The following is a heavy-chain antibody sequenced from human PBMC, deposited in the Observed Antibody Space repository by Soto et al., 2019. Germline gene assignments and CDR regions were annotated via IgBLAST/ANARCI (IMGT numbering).Heavy chain of an antibody. V-gene: IGHV3-74*01. CDR1: GFTFSSDW. CDR2: INTDGSGT. J-gene: IGHJ6*02. CDR3: AKVIGEYSSSWYRFGSYYYGMDV. D-gene: IGHD6-13*01. Sequence: PGGSLRLSCAASGFTFSSDWMHWVRQAPGKGLVWVSRINTDGSGTTYADSVKGRFTISRDNAKNMVYLQMNSLRAEDTAVYYCAKVIGEYSSSWYRFGSYYYGMDVWGQGTTVTVSS.